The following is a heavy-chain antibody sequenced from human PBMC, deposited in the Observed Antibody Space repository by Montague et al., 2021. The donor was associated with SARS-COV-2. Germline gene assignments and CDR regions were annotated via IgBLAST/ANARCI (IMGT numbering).Heavy chain of an antibody. V-gene: IGHV4-61*02. CDR1: GGSISIGSYY. J-gene: IGHJ6*02. D-gene: IGHD3-10*01. CDR2: IYTSGST. Sequence: TLSLTCTVSGGSISIGSYYWSWIRQPAGKGLEWIGRIYTSGSTNYNPSLKSRVTISVDTSKNQFSLKLCSVTAADTAVYYCARVGVGTMVRGVIPAYYYYGMDVWGQGTTVTVSS. CDR3: ARVGVGTMVRGVIPAYYYYGMDV.